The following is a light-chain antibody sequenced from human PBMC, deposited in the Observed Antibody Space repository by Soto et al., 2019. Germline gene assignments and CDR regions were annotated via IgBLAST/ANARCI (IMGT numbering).Light chain of an antibody. J-gene: IGKJ5*01. CDR2: STS. CDR3: QRYGRSPPIT. V-gene: IGKV3-15*01. Sequence: VVMTQPPASLSVSPGARATLSCRASQSVNNNLAWYQQRPGPAPRLLMYSTSARATGVPARISGSGSGTEFTLTIGRLQSEDFAAYDGQRYGRSPPITFCQGTRLEIK. CDR1: QSVNNN.